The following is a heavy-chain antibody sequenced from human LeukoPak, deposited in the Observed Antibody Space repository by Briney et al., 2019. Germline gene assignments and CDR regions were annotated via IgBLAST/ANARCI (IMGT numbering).Heavy chain of an antibody. J-gene: IGHJ3*02. D-gene: IGHD2-2*01. Sequence: SETLSLTCAVYGGSFSGYYWSWIRQPPGKGLEWIGEINHSGSTNYNPSLKSRVTISVDTSKNQFSLKLSSVTAADTAVYYCARGLGEDIVVVPAASDAFDIWGQGTMVTVSS. CDR1: GGSFSGYY. V-gene: IGHV4-34*01. CDR2: INHSGST. CDR3: ARGLGEDIVVVPAASDAFDI.